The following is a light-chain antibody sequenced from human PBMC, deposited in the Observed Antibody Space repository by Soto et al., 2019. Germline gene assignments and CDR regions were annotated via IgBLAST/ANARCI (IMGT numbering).Light chain of an antibody. CDR3: CSYAGSATFE. Sequence: QSALTQPASVSGSPGQSITISCTGTSSDVGSNNLVSWYPQHPGKAPKLMIYGDTKRPSGVSNRFSGSKSGNTASLTISGLQAEDEADYYCCSYAGSATFEFGGGTKLTVL. CDR1: SSDVGSNNL. V-gene: IGLV2-23*02. J-gene: IGLJ3*02. CDR2: GDT.